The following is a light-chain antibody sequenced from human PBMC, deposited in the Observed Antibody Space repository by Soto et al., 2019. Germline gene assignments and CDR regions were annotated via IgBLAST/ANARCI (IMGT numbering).Light chain of an antibody. V-gene: IGLV2-14*01. CDR3: SSYTATNTYV. Sequence: QSALTQPASVSGSPGQSITISCTGTSSDVGAYDYVSWYQQHPGKAPKLMIYEVINRSSGVSYRFSGSKSGNTAVLTISGLQAEDEADYYCSSYTATNTYVFGTGTKLTVL. CDR2: EVI. J-gene: IGLJ1*01. CDR1: SSDVGAYDY.